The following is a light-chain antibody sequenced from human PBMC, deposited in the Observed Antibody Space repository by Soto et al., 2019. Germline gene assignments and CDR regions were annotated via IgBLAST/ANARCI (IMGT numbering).Light chain of an antibody. CDR1: QDLDRW. CDR2: AAS. J-gene: IGKJ4*01. CDR3: QQSRSFPLT. V-gene: IGKV1-12*01. Sequence: QVKQSQSSLSASVGDRVTITCRASQDLDRWLAWYQQKPGEAPKVLIYAASNLWSRVPSRFSGSGSGAHFSLTISSLQPEDVATYFCQQSRSFPLTFGGGTKVDIK.